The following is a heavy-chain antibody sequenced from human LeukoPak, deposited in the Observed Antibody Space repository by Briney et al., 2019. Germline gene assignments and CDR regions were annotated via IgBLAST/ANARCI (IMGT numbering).Heavy chain of an antibody. D-gene: IGHD1-1*01. CDR2: IYTSGST. CDR1: GGSISSYY. CDR3: ARDGSNHRTDFDI. V-gene: IGHV4-4*07. Sequence: SETLSLTCTVSGGSISSYYWSWIRQPPGKGLEWIGRIYTSGSTNYNPSPKSRVTMSVDTSKNQFSLKLSSVTAADTAVYYCARDGSNHRTDFDIWGQGTMVTVSS. J-gene: IGHJ3*02.